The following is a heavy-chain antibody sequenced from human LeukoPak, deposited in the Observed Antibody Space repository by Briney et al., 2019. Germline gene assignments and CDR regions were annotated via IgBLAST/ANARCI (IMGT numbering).Heavy chain of an antibody. Sequence: GGSLRLSCAASGSTFSSYWMSWVRQAPGKGLEWVANIKQGGSEKYYVDSVKGRFTISRDNAKNSLYLQMNSLRAEDTAVYYCAKDHHQWAVAGTGYWGQGTLVTVSS. V-gene: IGHV3-7*03. D-gene: IGHD6-19*01. CDR3: AKDHHQWAVAGTGY. CDR1: GSTFSSYW. CDR2: IKQGGSEK. J-gene: IGHJ4*02.